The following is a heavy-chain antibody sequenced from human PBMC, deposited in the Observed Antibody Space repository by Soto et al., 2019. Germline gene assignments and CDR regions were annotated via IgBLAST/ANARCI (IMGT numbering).Heavy chain of an antibody. CDR2: IYYSGST. V-gene: IGHV4-31*03. Sequence: QVQLQESGPGLVKPSQTLSLTCTVSGGSISSGGYYCSWIRQPPGKGMEWIGYIYYSGSTYYNPSLQSRVTISVDTSTNQFSLKLSSVTAADTAVYYCARARFLEWHGWYYFDYWGQGTLVTVSS. CDR1: GGSISSGGYY. D-gene: IGHD3-3*01. CDR3: ARARFLEWHGWYYFDY. J-gene: IGHJ4*02.